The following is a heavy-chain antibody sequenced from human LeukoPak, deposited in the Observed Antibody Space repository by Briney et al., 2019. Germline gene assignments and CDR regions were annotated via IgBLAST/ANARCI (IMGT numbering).Heavy chain of an antibody. V-gene: IGHV4-38-2*02. CDR1: GGSISSYY. CDR2: IYHSGST. Sequence: KPSETLSLTCTVSGGSISSYYWSWIRQPPGKGLEWIGSIYHSGSTYYNPSLKSRVTISVDTSKNQFSLKLSSVTAADTAVYYCARDGGSYEFDYWGQGTLVTVSS. J-gene: IGHJ4*02. CDR3: ARDGGSYEFDY. D-gene: IGHD1-26*01.